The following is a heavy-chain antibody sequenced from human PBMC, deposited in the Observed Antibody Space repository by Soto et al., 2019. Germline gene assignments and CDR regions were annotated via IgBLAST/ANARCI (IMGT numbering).Heavy chain of an antibody. CDR1: GGTFSSYA. V-gene: IGHV1-69*13. D-gene: IGHD4-17*01. CDR3: ASVGYGGGYYYYGMDV. Sequence: ASGKVSCKAPGGTFSSYAISWVRQAPGQGLEWMGGIIPIFGTANYAQKFQGRVTITADESTSTAYMELSSLRSEDTAVYYCASVGYGGGYYYYGMDVSSQGTTVTGSS. CDR2: IIPIFGTA. J-gene: IGHJ6*02.